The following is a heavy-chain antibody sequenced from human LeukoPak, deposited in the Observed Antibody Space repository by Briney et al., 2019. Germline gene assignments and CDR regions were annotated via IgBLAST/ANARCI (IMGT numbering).Heavy chain of an antibody. CDR3: ARDGHRRYYYNGSGYYRGDY. V-gene: IGHV1-18*01. CDR2: ISGYNGNA. D-gene: IGHD3-22*01. CDR1: GYSFNSYG. Sequence: ASVTVSCKASGYSFNSYGISWVRQAPGQGLEWMGWISGYNGNAKYAQKLQGRITMTTDISTSTAYMELRSLRSDDTAVYYCARDGHRRYYYNGSGYYRGDYWGQGTLVTVSS. J-gene: IGHJ4*02.